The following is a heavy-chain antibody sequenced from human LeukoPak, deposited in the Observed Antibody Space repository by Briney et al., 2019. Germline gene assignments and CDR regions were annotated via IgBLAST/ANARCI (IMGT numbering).Heavy chain of an antibody. Sequence: KSSETLSLTCTVSGGSISSYYWSWIRQPPGKGLEWIGYIYYSGSTNYNPSLKSRVTISVDTSKNQFSLKLSSVTAADTAVYYCARITYYYYMDVWAKGPRSPSP. CDR1: GGSISSYY. V-gene: IGHV4-59*01. J-gene: IGHJ6*03. D-gene: IGHD1-14*01. CDR2: IYYSGST. CDR3: ARITYYYYMDV.